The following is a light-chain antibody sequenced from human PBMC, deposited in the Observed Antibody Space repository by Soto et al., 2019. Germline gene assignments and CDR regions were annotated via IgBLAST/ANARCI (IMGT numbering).Light chain of an antibody. V-gene: IGLV2-14*01. CDR2: EVS. Sequence: QFVLTQPAPVSGSPGQSITISCTGTSNDVGGYNYVSWYQQHLGKAPKLMIYEVSNRPSGISNRFSGSKSGNTASLTISGLQAEDEADYYCSSYTTSITYVFGTGTKVTVL. CDR1: SNDVGGYNY. J-gene: IGLJ1*01. CDR3: SSYTTSITYV.